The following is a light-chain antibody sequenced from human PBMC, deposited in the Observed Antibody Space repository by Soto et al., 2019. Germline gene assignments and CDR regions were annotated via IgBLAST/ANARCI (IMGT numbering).Light chain of an antibody. CDR1: QSISNS. CDR2: AAS. Sequence: GDGVTITCRASQSISNSLNWYQQKPGKAPKVLIYAASSLQSGVPSRFSASGSGTYFTLTIGSLEPEDFATYTCQQSYSTPLTFGGGTKVDIK. V-gene: IGKV1-39*01. J-gene: IGKJ4*01. CDR3: QQSYSTPLT.